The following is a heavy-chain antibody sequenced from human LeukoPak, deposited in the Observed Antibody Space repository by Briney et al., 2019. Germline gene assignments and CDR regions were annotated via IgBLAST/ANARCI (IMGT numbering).Heavy chain of an antibody. V-gene: IGHV3-7*01. D-gene: IGHD5-18*01. CDR3: ARVRYSYGDY. CDR1: GFTLSSYW. Sequence: GGALRLSCAASGFTLSSYWVSWGRPAPGEGVEWVANIKQDGSEKYYVDSVKGRFTISRDNAKNSLYLQMNSLRAEDTAVYYCARVRYSYGDYWGQGTLVTVSS. J-gene: IGHJ4*02. CDR2: IKQDGSEK.